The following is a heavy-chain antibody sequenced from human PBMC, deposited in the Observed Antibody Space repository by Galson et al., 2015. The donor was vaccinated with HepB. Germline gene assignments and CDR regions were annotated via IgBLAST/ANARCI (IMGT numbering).Heavy chain of an antibody. Sequence: SLRLSCAASGFTFSSYSMNWVRQAPGKGLEWVSSISSSSSYIYYADSVKGRFTISRDNAKNSLYLQMNSLRAEDTAVYYCAREIPMTTPDAFDIWGQGTMVTVSS. CDR3: AREIPMTTPDAFDI. J-gene: IGHJ3*02. D-gene: IGHD4-11*01. CDR1: GFTFSSYS. CDR2: ISSSSSYI. V-gene: IGHV3-21*01.